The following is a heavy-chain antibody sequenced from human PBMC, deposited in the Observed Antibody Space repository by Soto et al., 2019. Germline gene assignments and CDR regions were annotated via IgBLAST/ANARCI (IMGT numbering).Heavy chain of an antibody. Sequence: PSETLSLTCAVSGYSISSSNWWGWIRQPSGKGLEWIGYIYYSGSTYYNPSLKSRVTMSVDTSKNQFSLKLSSVTAVDTAVYYCAKTTVTTIDAFDIWGQGTMVTVSS. CDR3: AKTTVTTIDAFDI. J-gene: IGHJ3*02. CDR1: GYSISSSNW. V-gene: IGHV4-28*01. CDR2: IYYSGST. D-gene: IGHD4-17*01.